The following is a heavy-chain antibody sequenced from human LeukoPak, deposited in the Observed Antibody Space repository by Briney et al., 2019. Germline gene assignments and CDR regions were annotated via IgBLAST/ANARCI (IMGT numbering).Heavy chain of an antibody. CDR3: ARSAMVRGVMGWFDP. D-gene: IGHD3-10*01. J-gene: IGHJ5*02. CDR2: IYRSGET. V-gene: IGHV4-38-2*02. Sequence: PSETLSLTCTVSGYSISSGYFWGWIRQPPGTGLEWIGSIYRSGETHYNPSLKSRVTISVDTSKNQFSLKVSSVTAADTAVYYCARSAMVRGVMGWFDPWGQGTLVTVSS. CDR1: GYSISSGYF.